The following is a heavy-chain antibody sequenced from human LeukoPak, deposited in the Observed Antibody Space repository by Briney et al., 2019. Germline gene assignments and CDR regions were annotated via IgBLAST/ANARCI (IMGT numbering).Heavy chain of an antibody. CDR2: ISAYNGNT. CDR3: AKAAAAPGFDF. V-gene: IGHV1-18*01. D-gene: IGHD6-13*01. J-gene: IGHJ4*02. CDR1: GYTYTSYG. Sequence: ASVKVSCKASGYTYTSYGISCVRQDPGQALEWMGWISAYNGNTNYAQKLQGRVTMTTDTSTSTAYMELRSLRSDDTAVYYCAKAAAAPGFDFWGQGTLVTVSS.